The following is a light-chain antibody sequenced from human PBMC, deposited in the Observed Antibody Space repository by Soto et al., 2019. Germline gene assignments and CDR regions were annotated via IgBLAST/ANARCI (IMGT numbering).Light chain of an antibody. CDR3: QTWATDIRL. CDR2: VNSDGSH. CDR1: SGHDSYA. Sequence: QPVLTQSPSASASLGPSVKLTCTLSSGHDSYAIAWHQQQPEKGPRYLMKVNSDGSHIKGDGIPDRFSGSGSGTDRYLTISSLQSEDEADYYCQTWATDIRLFGAGTKVTVL. V-gene: IGLV4-69*01. J-gene: IGLJ1*01.